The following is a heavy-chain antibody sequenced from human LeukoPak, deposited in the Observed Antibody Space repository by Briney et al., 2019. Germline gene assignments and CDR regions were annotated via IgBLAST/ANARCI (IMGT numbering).Heavy chain of an antibody. J-gene: IGHJ4*02. CDR3: ARGAGWYDY. CDR1: GGSISSQY. CDR2: IYDSGRT. Sequence: SETLSLTCTVSGGSISSQYWSWIRQPPGQGLESIAYIYDSGRTNYNPSLRSRVTISADTSKHQFSLKLNPVTAADTAVYYCARGAGWYDYWGQGTLVTVSS. D-gene: IGHD6-19*01. V-gene: IGHV4-59*11.